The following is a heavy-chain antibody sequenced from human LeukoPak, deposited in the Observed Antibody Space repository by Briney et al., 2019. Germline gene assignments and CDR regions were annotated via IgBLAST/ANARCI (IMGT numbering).Heavy chain of an antibody. CDR1: GGSISSYY. J-gene: IGHJ4*02. CDR3: ARDGSQWLVSPRFDY. Sequence: PSETLSLTCTVSGGSISSYYWSWIRQPAGKGLEWIGRIYTSGSTNYNPSLKSRVTMSVDTSKNQFSLKLSSVTAADTAVYYCARDGSQWLVSPRFDYWGQGTLVTVSS. CDR2: IYTSGST. D-gene: IGHD6-19*01. V-gene: IGHV4-4*07.